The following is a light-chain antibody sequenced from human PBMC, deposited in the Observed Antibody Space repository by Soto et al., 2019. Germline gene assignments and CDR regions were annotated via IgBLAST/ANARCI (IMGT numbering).Light chain of an antibody. CDR2: GNI. J-gene: IGLJ1*01. V-gene: IGLV1-40*01. CDR3: QSYDNSLIYV. Sequence: QSVLTQPPSVSGAPGQRVTISCTGSSSNIGAGYDVHGYQQLPGTAPKLLIYGNINRPSGVPDRFSGSKSGTSASLAITGLQAEDEADYYCQSYDNSLIYVFGTGTKVTVL. CDR1: SSNIGAGYD.